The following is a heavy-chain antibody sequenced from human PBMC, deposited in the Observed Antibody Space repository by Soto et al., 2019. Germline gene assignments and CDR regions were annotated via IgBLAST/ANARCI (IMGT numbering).Heavy chain of an antibody. Sequence: QVQLVESGGGVVQPGRSLRLSCAASEFTFSNYGMHWVRQAPGKGLEWVAVILNDGSNRYHADSVNDRFTISRDNSKNTLYLQMNSLRAEDTAVYYCARDDEYSGNGMDVWGQGTKVTVS. V-gene: IGHV3-33*01. J-gene: IGHJ6*02. D-gene: IGHD3-10*01. CDR1: EFTFSNYG. CDR2: ILNDGSNR. CDR3: ARDDEYSGNGMDV.